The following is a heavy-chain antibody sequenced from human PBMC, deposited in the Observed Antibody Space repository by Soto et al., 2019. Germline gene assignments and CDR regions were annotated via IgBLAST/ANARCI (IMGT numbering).Heavy chain of an antibody. V-gene: IGHV1-69*06. J-gene: IGHJ5*02. Sequence: QVQLVQSGAEVKKPGSSVRVSCKVSGGTFISHAINWLRQAPGQGLEWMGVIIPVTETPNNAEKFQGRVTITADKSTITVYMELSSLTFDDTAVYFCARGNKGPGHYGPGSQGWYGPWGQGTLVTVSS. CDR3: ARGNKGPGHYGPGSQGWYGP. D-gene: IGHD3-10*01. CDR1: GGTFISHA. CDR2: IIPVTETP.